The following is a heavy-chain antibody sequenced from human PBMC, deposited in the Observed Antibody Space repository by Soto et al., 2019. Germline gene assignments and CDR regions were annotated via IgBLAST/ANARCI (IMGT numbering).Heavy chain of an antibody. CDR1: AFTFSSYW. V-gene: IGHV3-7*03. Sequence: VGSLRLSCAASAFTFSSYWMSWVRQAPGKGLEWVANIKQDGSEQYYVDSVNGRFTISRDNAKNSLYLQMNSLRAEDTAVYYCASSRAYYFDYWGQGT. D-gene: IGHD6-13*01. CDR2: IKQDGSEQ. J-gene: IGHJ4*02. CDR3: ASSRAYYFDY.